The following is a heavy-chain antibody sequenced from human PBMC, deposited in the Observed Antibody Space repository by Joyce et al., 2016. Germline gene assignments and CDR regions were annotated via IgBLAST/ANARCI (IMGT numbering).Heavy chain of an antibody. CDR2: ISVYTGDT. V-gene: IGHV1-18*01. Sequence: QVQLVQSGAEVRKPGASVKVSCKASGYTFAAYGVSWVGQAPGQGLEWMAWISVYTGDTKYAQKCQGRATLTTDISTNTAFMELRSLRIDDRAVYYCGRTWRHYVHGMDVWGQGTMVTVS. CDR3: GRTWRHYVHGMDV. J-gene: IGHJ6*02. CDR1: GYTFAAYG. D-gene: IGHD5-18*01.